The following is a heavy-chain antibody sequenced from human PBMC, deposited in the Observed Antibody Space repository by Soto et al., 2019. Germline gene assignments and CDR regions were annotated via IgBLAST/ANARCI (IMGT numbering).Heavy chain of an antibody. J-gene: IGHJ6*02. Sequence: QAGGSLRLSCAASGFTFSSYWMSWVRQAPGKGLEWVANIKQDGSEKYYVDSVKGRFTISRDNAKNSLYLQMNSLRAEDTAVYYCARDSPGGGEDFWRGHYGVYLYYGMDVWGQGTTVTVSS. CDR2: IKQDGSEK. CDR3: ARDSPGGGEDFWRGHYGVYLYYGMDV. CDR1: GFTFSSYW. D-gene: IGHD3-3*01. V-gene: IGHV3-7*01.